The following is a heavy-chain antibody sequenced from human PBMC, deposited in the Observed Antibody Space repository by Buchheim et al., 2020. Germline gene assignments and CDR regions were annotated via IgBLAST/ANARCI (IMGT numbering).Heavy chain of an antibody. J-gene: IGHJ4*02. Sequence: QVQLVQSGAEVKKPGASVKVSCKASGYTFTSYYMHWVRQAPGQGLEWMGIINPSGGSTSYAQKFQGRVNMTRDTSTSTVYMELSSLRSEDTAVYYCARVSSWIKVREIGFDYWGQGTL. CDR3: ARVSSWIKVREIGFDY. D-gene: IGHD5-12*01. CDR1: GYTFTSYY. CDR2: INPSGGST. V-gene: IGHV1-46*03.